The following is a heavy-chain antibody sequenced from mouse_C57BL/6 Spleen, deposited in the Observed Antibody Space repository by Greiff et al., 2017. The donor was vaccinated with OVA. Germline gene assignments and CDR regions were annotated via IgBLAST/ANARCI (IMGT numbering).Heavy chain of an antibody. D-gene: IGHD3-3*01. Sequence: QVQLQQPGTELVKPGASVKLSCKASGYTFTSYWMHWVKQRPGQGLEWIGNINPSNGGTNYNEKFKSKATLTVDKSSSTAYMQLSSLTSEDAAVYYCARLGIRKEGYYAMDYWGQGTSVTVSS. CDR3: ARLGIRKEGYYAMDY. J-gene: IGHJ4*01. CDR2: INPSNGGT. CDR1: GYTFTSYW. V-gene: IGHV1-53*01.